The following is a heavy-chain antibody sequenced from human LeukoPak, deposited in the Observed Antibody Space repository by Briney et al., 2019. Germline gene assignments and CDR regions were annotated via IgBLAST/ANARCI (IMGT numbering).Heavy chain of an antibody. CDR2: TYYRSKWYN. V-gene: IGHV6-1*01. Sequence: SQTLSLTCAISGDSVSSNSAAWHWIRQSPSRGLEWLGRTYYRSKWYNDYAVSVKSRITINPDTSKNQFSLQLNSVTPEDTAVYYCARLPRSYGSLRSFDYWGQGTLVTVSS. J-gene: IGHJ4*02. CDR1: GDSVSSNSAA. CDR3: ARLPRSYGSLRSFDY. D-gene: IGHD5-18*01.